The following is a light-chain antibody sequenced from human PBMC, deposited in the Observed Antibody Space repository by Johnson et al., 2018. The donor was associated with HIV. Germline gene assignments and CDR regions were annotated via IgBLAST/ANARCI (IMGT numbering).Light chain of an antibody. Sequence: HSVLTQPPSVSAAPGQKVTISCSGSSSNIGNNYVSWYQQLPGTAPKLLIHENNKRPSGIPDRFSGSKSGTSAPLAITGLQTGDEADYYCGTWDSSLSAYVFGTGTKVTVL. CDR2: ENN. V-gene: IGLV1-51*01. J-gene: IGLJ1*01. CDR1: SSNIGNNY. CDR3: GTWDSSLSAYV.